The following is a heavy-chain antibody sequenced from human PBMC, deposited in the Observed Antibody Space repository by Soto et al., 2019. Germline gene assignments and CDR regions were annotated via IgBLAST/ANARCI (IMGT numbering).Heavy chain of an antibody. V-gene: IGHV2-5*02. CDR3: AHSSYAVSYDAFDI. CDR2: IYWDDDK. CDR1: GFSLSTSGVG. J-gene: IGHJ3*02. Sequence: QITLKESGPTLVKPTQTLTLTCTFSGFSLSTSGVGVGWIRQPPGKALEWLALIYWDDDKRYSPSLKSRLTTXKXTXRNQVVLTMTNMDPVDTATYYCAHSSYAVSYDAFDIWGQGTMVTVSS. D-gene: IGHD1-20*01.